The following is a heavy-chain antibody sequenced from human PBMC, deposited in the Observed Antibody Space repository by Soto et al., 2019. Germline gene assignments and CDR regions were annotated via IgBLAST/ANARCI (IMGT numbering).Heavy chain of an antibody. CDR1: GYKFGSAW. V-gene: IGHV5-51*01. Sequence: GESLKITSKGVGYKFGSAWLGWVRQMPGKGLEWVGIIKPGTSDIRYSPSCRGHVTISADEAVSTAYLQWSSLKASDTAMYYCARQLSHICDSWGQGTLVTVSS. J-gene: IGHJ4*02. CDR2: IKPGTSDI. CDR3: ARQLSHICDS. D-gene: IGHD3-3*02.